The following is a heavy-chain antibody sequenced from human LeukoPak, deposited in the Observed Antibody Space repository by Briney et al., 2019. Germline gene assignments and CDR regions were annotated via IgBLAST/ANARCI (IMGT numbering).Heavy chain of an antibody. Sequence: SETPSLTCTVSGGSLSRNYWSWIRQPPGKGLEWIGYIKYSGSTNYNPSLKSRVTISVDTSKNQFSLQLSSVTAADTAVYYCARQDHFFDSWGQGTLVTVSS. J-gene: IGHJ4*02. CDR3: ARQDHFFDS. CDR1: GGSLSRNY. CDR2: IKYSGST. V-gene: IGHV4-59*08.